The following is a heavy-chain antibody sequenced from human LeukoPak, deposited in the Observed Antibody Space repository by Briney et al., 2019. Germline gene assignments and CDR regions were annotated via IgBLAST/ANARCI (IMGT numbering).Heavy chain of an antibody. Sequence: GSSVKVSCKASGGTFSSYAISWVRHAPGQGLEWMGRIIPIFGTANYAQKFQGRDTITTDESTSTAYMELSSLRSEDTAVYYCAREPKRWLQLGYFDYWGQGTLVTVSS. CDR1: GGTFSSYA. CDR3: AREPKRWLQLGYFDY. CDR2: IIPIFGTA. V-gene: IGHV1-69*05. D-gene: IGHD5-24*01. J-gene: IGHJ4*02.